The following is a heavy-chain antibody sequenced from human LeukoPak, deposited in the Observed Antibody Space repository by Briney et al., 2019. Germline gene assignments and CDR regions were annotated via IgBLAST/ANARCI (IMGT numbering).Heavy chain of an antibody. Sequence: GGSLRLSCAASGFTFSNYAMHWVRQAPGKGLEWMALISYDGSDEYYADSVRGRFTVSRDNSKNTLYLQMNSLRAEDTAVYYCAKDRPYGGNSLFDYWGQGTLVTVSS. D-gene: IGHD4-23*01. CDR3: AKDRPYGGNSLFDY. V-gene: IGHV3-30-3*01. CDR2: ISYDGSDE. J-gene: IGHJ4*02. CDR1: GFTFSNYA.